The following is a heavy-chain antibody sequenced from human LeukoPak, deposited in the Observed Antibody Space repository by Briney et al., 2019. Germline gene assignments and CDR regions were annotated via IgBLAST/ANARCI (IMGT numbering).Heavy chain of an antibody. CDR1: GFTFSDYY. CDR2: ISSSGSTI. J-gene: IGHJ5*02. D-gene: IGHD6-13*01. V-gene: IGHV3-11*01. Sequence: PGGSLRLSCAASGFTFSDYYMSWIRQAPGKGLEWVSYISSSGSTIYYADSVKGRFTISRDNAKNSLYLQMNSLRAEDTAVYYCARVGSGISISGTSSSWYINWFDPWGQGTLVTVSS. CDR3: ARVGSGISISGTSSSWYINWFDP.